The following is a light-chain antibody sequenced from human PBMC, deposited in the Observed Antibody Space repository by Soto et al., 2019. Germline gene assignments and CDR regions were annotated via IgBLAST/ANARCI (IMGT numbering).Light chain of an antibody. V-gene: IGKV1-12*01. J-gene: IGKJ4*01. CDR3: QQANSFPLT. CDR1: QDISSW. Sequence: DIQMTQSPSFVSASVGDRVTITCRASQDISSWLVWYQQKPGKAPKLLIHATSGLQSGVPSRFSGSGSGTDFTLTISNPQSEDFATYYCQQANSFPLTFGGGTKVDIK. CDR2: ATS.